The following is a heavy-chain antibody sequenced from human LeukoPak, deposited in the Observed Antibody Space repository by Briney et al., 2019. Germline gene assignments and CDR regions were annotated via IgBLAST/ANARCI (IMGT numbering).Heavy chain of an antibody. V-gene: IGHV3-30-3*01. CDR1: GFTFSSYA. J-gene: IGHJ4*02. D-gene: IGHD6-6*01. CDR2: ISYDGSNK. Sequence: GRSLRLSCAASGFTFSSYAMHWVRQAPGKGLEWVAVISYDGSNKYYADSVRGRFTISRDNSKNTLYLQMNSLRAEDTAVYYCARRESSSLAPLVDYWGQGTLVTVPS. CDR3: ARRESSSLAPLVDY.